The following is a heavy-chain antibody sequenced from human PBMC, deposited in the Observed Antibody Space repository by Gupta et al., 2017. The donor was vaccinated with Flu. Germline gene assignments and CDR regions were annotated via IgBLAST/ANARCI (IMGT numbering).Heavy chain of an antibody. CDR3: ARSGAVTTYYYSMDV. D-gene: IGHD4-17*01. CDR1: SGDY. Sequence: SGDYWSWIRQSAERGREWIGYIFYKGNTNSKSSLKSRVTISVDTSKNQFSLKLSSVTAADTAVYYCARSGAVTTYYYSMDVWGKGTTVTVSS. J-gene: IGHJ6*03. V-gene: IGHV4-59*08. CDR2: IFYKGNT.